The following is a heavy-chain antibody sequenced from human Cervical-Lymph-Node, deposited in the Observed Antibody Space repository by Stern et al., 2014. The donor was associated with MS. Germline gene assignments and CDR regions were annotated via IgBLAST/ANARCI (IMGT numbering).Heavy chain of an antibody. CDR3: ARGPVRYYFDY. CDR2: IYYTGST. Sequence: QVQLQESGPGLLKPSETLSLTCTVSGGSMRNYYWSWIRQPPGKGLEWVGHIYYTGSTNYNPSLKSRVTISVDTSENQFSLRLSSVTAADTAVYYCARGPVRYYFDYWGQGTLVTVSS. V-gene: IGHV4-59*01. J-gene: IGHJ4*02. CDR1: GGSMRNYY.